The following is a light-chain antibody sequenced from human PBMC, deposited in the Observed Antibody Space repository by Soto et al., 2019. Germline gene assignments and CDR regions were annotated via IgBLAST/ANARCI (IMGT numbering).Light chain of an antibody. CDR3: QQYDSYPWT. J-gene: IGKJ1*01. Sequence: DIQMTQSPSTLSASVGDRVTITCRASQRISYWLAWYQQKPGKAPKFLIYDVSTLESGVPSRFSGSGSGTELTITISSLQPDDFETYFCQQYDSYPWTFGHGTKVDI. V-gene: IGKV1-5*01. CDR1: QRISYW. CDR2: DVS.